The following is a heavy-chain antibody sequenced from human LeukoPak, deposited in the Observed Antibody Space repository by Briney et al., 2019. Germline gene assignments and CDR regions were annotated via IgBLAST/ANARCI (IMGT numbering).Heavy chain of an antibody. Sequence: GASLRLSCAASGFTFSSYAMSWVRQAPGKGLEWVSAISGSGGSTHYADSVKGRFTISRDNSKNTLYLQMNSLRAEDTAVYYCAKDRGSSSPWHLDYWGQGTLVTVSS. CDR2: ISGSGGST. CDR1: GFTFSSYA. J-gene: IGHJ4*02. V-gene: IGHV3-23*01. D-gene: IGHD6-13*01. CDR3: AKDRGSSSPWHLDY.